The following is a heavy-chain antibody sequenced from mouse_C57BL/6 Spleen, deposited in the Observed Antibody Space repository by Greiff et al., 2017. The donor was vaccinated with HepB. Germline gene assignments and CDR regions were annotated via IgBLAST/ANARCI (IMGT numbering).Heavy chain of an antibody. D-gene: IGHD2-5*01. CDR3: ASSYYSNYYFDY. CDR1: GFTFSSYG. V-gene: IGHV5-6*01. Sequence: EVKVVESGGDLVKPGGSLKLSCAASGFTFSSYGMSWVRQTPDKRLEWVATISSGGSYTYYPDSVKGRFTISRDNAKNTLYLQMSSLKSEDTAMYYCASSYYSNYYFDYWGQGTTLTVSS. J-gene: IGHJ2*01. CDR2: ISSGGSYT.